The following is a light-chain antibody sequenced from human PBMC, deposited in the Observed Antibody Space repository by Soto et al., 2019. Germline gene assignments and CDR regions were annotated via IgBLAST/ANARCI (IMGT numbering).Light chain of an antibody. CDR2: TSG. Sequence: IHMTQSPSSLSASVGDRVTITCRASQRITTYLNWYQQKPGEAPKLLISTSGTLQRGVPSRFSGSGSGTEFTLTITSLQRADFATYFCQQTYSTPYTFGQGTQLEI. V-gene: IGKV1-39*01. CDR3: QQTYSTPYT. J-gene: IGKJ2*01. CDR1: QRITTY.